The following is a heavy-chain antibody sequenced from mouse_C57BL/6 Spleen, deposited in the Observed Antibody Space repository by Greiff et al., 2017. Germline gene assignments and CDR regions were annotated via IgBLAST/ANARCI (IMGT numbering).Heavy chain of an antibody. J-gene: IGHJ2*01. D-gene: IGHD3-2*01. CDR3: ARPMDSSGYFDD. V-gene: IGHV1-82*01. CDR1: GYAFSSSW. CDR2: IYPGDGDT. Sequence: QVQLQQSGPELVKPGASVQISCKASGYAFSSSWMNWVKQRPGKGLEWIGRIYPGDGDTNYNGKFKGKATLTADKSSSTADMQLSSLTSEDSAVYCCARPMDSSGYFDDWGQGTTLTVSS.